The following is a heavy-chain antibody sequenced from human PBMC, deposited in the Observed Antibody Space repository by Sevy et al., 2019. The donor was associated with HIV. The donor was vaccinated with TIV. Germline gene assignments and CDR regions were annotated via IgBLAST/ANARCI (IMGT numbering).Heavy chain of an antibody. CDR3: VRHKEVGASILDH. Sequence: GGSLRLSCAASGFNFRNSWMAWVRQTPGKGLEFLADIKQDGYETYYVDSVKGRFTISRDNAKNSLHLQMNSLRAEDTAIYFCVRHKEVGASILDHWGQGTPVTVSS. V-gene: IGHV3-7*03. J-gene: IGHJ4*02. CDR2: IKQDGYET. D-gene: IGHD1-26*01. CDR1: GFNFRNSW.